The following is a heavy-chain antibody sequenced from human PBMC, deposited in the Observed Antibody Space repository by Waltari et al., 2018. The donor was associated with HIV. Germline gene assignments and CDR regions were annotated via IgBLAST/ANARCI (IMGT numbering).Heavy chain of an antibody. D-gene: IGHD1-26*01. CDR3: AREKGWEPEY. J-gene: IGHJ4*02. CDR1: GFSFSGFG. Sequence: QVQLVESGGGVVQPGRSLRISCVASGFSFSGFGMHWVRQAPGKGPEWLAIIWYDGSNIRYADSVRGRFTISRDNSKNTLYLQMDSLRDEDTAVYYCAREKGWEPEYWGQGTLVTVSS. CDR2: IWYDGSNI. V-gene: IGHV3-33*01.